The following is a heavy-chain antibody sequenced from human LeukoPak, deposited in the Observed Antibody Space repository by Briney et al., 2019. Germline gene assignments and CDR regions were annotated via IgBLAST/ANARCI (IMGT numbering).Heavy chain of an antibody. J-gene: IGHJ5*02. CDR3: ARGTYSSGWYPNWFDP. V-gene: IGHV1-8*01. D-gene: IGHD6-19*01. Sequence: ASVKVSCKPSGYTFTSYDLNWVRQATGQGLEWMGWVNPNSGNTGYAQKFQGRVTMELSSLRSEDTAVYYCARGTYSSGWYPNWFDPWGQGTLVTVSS. CDR1: GYTFTSYD. CDR2: VNPNSGNT.